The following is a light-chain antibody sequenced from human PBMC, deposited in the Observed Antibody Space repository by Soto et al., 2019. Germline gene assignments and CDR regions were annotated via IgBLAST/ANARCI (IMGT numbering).Light chain of an antibody. J-gene: IGKJ1*01. CDR1: QSISPY. CDR2: SAS. V-gene: IGKV1-39*01. CDR3: QQSYSRPRT. Sequence: DIQMTQSPSSLSASVGDRVTITCRASQSISPYLNWYQQKPGKAPNLLIYSASILESGVPSRFSGSGSGKDFNLTISSLQPEDFATYFCQQSYSRPRTFVQVTKVDTK.